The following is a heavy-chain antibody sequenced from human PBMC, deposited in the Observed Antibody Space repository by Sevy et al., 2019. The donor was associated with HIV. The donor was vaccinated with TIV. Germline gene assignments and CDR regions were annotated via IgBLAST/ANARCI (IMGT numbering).Heavy chain of an antibody. CDR3: ARRIWASSSHNWFDP. V-gene: IGHV7-4-1*02. D-gene: IGHD6-13*01. CDR1: GYTFTSYA. CDR2: INTNTGNQ. J-gene: IGHJ5*02. Sequence: ASVKVSCKASGYTFTSYAMNWVRQAPGQGLEWMGWINTNTGNQTYAQGFTGRFVFSLDTCVSTAYRQISSLKAEDTAVYYCARRIWASSSHNWFDPWGQGTLVTVSS.